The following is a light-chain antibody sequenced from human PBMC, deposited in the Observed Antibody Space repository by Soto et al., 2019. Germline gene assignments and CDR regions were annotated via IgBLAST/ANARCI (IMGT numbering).Light chain of an antibody. CDR3: QQYGNWPQLT. V-gene: IGKV3-15*01. CDR2: GAS. Sequence: EIVMTQSPATLSVSPGERAILSCRASQSVGGDLAWYQRKPVQAPRLLIYGASSRAPGVPTRFSGSGSGTEFSLTISGLQYEDFAVYYCQQYGNWPQLTFGGGTKVDIK. J-gene: IGKJ4*01. CDR1: QSVGGD.